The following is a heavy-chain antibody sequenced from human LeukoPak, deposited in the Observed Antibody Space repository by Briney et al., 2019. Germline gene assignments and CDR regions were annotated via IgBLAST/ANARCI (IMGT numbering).Heavy chain of an antibody. V-gene: IGHV3-7*01. CDR2: IKQDGSEK. CDR1: GFTFSSYW. J-gene: IGHJ4*02. Sequence: GGSLRLSCAASGFTFSSYWMSWVRQAPGKGLEWVANIKQDGSEKYYVDSVKGRFTISRDNAKNSLYLQMNSLRAEDTAVYYCARDLGQISVTPFDYWGQGTLVTVSS. CDR3: ARDLGQISVTPFDY. D-gene: IGHD2-21*02.